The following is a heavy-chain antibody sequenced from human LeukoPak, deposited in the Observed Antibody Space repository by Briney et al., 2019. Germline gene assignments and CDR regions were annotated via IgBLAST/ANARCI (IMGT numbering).Heavy chain of an antibody. CDR2: INPNSGGT. V-gene: IGHV1/OR15-1*02. Sequence: ASVKVSCKASGYIFTDYYMHWVRQAPGQELGWMGRINPNSGGTNYAQKFQGRVTMTRDTSISTAHTELSSLRSDDTAVYYCAREGRGYSYGRYYYYYYMDVWGKGTTVTVSS. CDR1: GYIFTDYY. CDR3: AREGRGYSYGRYYYYYYMDV. D-gene: IGHD5-18*01. J-gene: IGHJ6*03.